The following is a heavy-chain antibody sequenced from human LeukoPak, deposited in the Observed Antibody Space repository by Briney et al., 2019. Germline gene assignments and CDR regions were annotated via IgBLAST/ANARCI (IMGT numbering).Heavy chain of an antibody. D-gene: IGHD3-22*01. J-gene: IGHJ4*02. CDR3: AREPKYYDERWYDY. CDR2: INPNSGGT. Sequence: ASVTVSCKASGYTFTGYYMHWVRQAPGQGLEWMGWINPNSGGTNYAQKFQGRVTMTRDTSISTAYMELSRLRSDDTAVYYCAREPKYYDERWYDYWGQGTLVTVSS. CDR1: GYTFTGYY. V-gene: IGHV1-2*02.